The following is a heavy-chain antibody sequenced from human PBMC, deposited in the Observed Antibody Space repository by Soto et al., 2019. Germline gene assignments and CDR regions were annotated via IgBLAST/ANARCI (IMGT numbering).Heavy chain of an antibody. J-gene: IGHJ4*02. Sequence: EVQLLESGGGLVQPGGSLRLSCAASGFTFSNSGMTWVRQAPGKGLEWVSAIGVSAANTYYADYVKGRFTISRDNSKNTLYLEMNSLRVGATAVYYCAKTKIATGDRYYDSWGQGTLLSGSS. CDR1: GFTFSNSG. CDR3: AKTKIATGDRYYDS. D-gene: IGHD6-13*01. V-gene: IGHV3-23*01. CDR2: IGVSAANT.